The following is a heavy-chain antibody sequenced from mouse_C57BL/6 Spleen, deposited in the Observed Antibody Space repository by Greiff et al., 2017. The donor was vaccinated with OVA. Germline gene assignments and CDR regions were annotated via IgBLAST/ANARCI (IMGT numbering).Heavy chain of an antibody. V-gene: IGHV5-4*01. CDR2: ISDGGSYT. CDR3: ARDGASPFAY. CDR1: GFTFSSYA. J-gene: IGHJ3*01. Sequence: EVKVVESGGGLVKPGGSLKLSCAASGFTFSSYAMSWVRQTPEKRLEWVATISDGGSYTYYPDNVKGRFTISRDNAKNNLYLQMSHLKSEDTAMYYCARDGASPFAYWGQGTLVTVSA. D-gene: IGHD6-1*01.